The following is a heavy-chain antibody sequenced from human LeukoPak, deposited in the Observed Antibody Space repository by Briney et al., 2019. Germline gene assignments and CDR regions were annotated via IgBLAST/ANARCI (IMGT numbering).Heavy chain of an antibody. CDR3: ARQEDSSGWYGIVDY. V-gene: IGHV4-39*01. CDR1: GGSINSRSYY. D-gene: IGHD6-19*01. Sequence: PSETLCLTCTVSGGSINSRSYYWGWIRQPPGKGLEWIGSIYYSGSTYYNPSLKSRGTMSVDTSKNQFSLKLSSVTAADTAVYYCARQEDSSGWYGIVDYWGQGTLVTVSS. CDR2: IYYSGST. J-gene: IGHJ4*02.